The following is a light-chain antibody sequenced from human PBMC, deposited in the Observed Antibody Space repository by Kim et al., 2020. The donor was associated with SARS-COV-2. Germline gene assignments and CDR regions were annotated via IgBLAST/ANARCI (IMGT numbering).Light chain of an antibody. CDR3: SSYTSSKTWL. J-gene: IGLJ3*02. Sequence: GQSNTISCTGTNSDIGGYNYVSWYQHHPGKAPKLLIYDVTKRPSGVSNRFSGSKSGSTASLTISGLQAEDEADYYCSSYTSSKTWLFGGGTQLTVL. CDR2: DVT. V-gene: IGLV2-14*03. CDR1: NSDIGGYNY.